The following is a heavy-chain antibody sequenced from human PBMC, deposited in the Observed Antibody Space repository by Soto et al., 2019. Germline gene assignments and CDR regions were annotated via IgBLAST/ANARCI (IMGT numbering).Heavy chain of an antibody. Sequence: QVQLQESGPGLVKPSETLSLTCTVSGGSVSSGSYYWSWIRQPPGKGLEWIGYIYYSGSTNYNPSLKSRVTISVDTSKNQFSLKLSCVTAADTAVYYCARAPGGYCSGGSCYPNAEYFQHWGQGTLVTVSS. V-gene: IGHV4-61*01. D-gene: IGHD2-15*01. CDR1: GGSVSSGSYY. CDR2: IYYSGST. CDR3: ARAPGGYCSGGSCYPNAEYFQH. J-gene: IGHJ1*01.